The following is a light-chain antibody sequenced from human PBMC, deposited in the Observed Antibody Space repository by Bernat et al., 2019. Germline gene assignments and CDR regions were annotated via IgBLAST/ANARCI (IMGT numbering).Light chain of an antibody. J-gene: IGLJ3*02. CDR1: SSNVGAGYD. V-gene: IGLV1-40*01. Sequence: QSVLTQPPSVSGAPGQRVTISCTGSSSNVGAGYDVHWYQQLPGTAPKVLIYANNNRPSGVPDRFSGYKAGTSASLAIIGLQAEDEAEYYCQSYDSRLSGSVFGGGTKVTV. CDR3: QSYDSRLSGSV. CDR2: ANN.